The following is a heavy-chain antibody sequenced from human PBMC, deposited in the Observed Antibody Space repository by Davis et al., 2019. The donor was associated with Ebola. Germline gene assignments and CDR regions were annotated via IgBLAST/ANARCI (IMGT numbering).Heavy chain of an antibody. Sequence: GGSLRLSCAASGFTFSSYGMHWVRQAPGKGLEWVSAISGSGGSTYYADSVKGRFTISRDNSKNTLYLQMNSLRAEDTAVYYCAKRSDYRSFDYWGQGTLVTVSS. D-gene: IGHD4-11*01. CDR3: AKRSDYRSFDY. CDR2: ISGSGGST. V-gene: IGHV3-23*01. J-gene: IGHJ4*02. CDR1: GFTFSSYG.